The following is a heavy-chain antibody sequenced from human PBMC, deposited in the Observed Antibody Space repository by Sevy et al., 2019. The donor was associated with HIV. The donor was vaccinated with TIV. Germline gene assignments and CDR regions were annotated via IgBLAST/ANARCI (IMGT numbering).Heavy chain of an antibody. CDR1: VGSISGYY. V-gene: IGHV4-4*07. D-gene: IGHD1-26*01. J-gene: IGHJ6*02. CDR2: IYTSGGT. CDR3: ARVKREGGPGGAGFYFYGVDV. Sequence: SDTLSLTCTVSVGSISGYYWSWIRQPAGKGLEWIGRIYTSGGTNYNPSPKSRVTMSDDTSKNQFSLKVTSVTAADTAIYYCARVKREGGPGGAGFYFYGVDVWGQGTTVTVSS.